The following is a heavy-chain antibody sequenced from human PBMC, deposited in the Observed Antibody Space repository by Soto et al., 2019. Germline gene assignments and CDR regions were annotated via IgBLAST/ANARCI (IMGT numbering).Heavy chain of an antibody. CDR3: ARDVRTRLTIKQWIRMDV. CDR1: GYTFTSYG. V-gene: IGHV1-18*01. J-gene: IGHJ6*04. Sequence: ASVKVSCKASGYTFTSYGISWVRQAPGQGLEWMGWISAYNGNTNYAQKLQGRVTMTTDTSTSTAYMELRSLRSDDTAVYYCARDVRTRLTIKQWIRMDVWGKWTTVTVSS. CDR2: ISAYNGNT. D-gene: IGHD3-9*01.